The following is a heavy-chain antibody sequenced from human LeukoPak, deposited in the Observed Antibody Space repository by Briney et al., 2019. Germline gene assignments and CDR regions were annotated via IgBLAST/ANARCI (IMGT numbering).Heavy chain of an antibody. Sequence: ASVKVSCKTSGYTFTSYDINWVRQATGQGLEWMGWMNPNSGNTGYAQKFQGRVTITRNTSKSTAYMELSSLRSEDTAVYYCARGQAGVLDYWGQGTLVTVSS. V-gene: IGHV1-8*03. CDR2: MNPNSGNT. CDR3: ARGQAGVLDY. D-gene: IGHD3-10*01. J-gene: IGHJ4*02. CDR1: GYTFTSYD.